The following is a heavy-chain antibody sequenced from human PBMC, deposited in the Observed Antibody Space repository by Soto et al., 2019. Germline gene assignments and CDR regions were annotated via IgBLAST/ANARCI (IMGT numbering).Heavy chain of an antibody. V-gene: IGHV3-30*18. CDR2: ISYDGSNK. Sequence: GGSLRLSCAASGFTLSSYGMHWVRQAPGKGLEWVAVISYDGSNKYYAGSVKGRFTISRDNSKNTLYLQMNSLRAEDTAVYYCAKDRYSSSYYYFDYWGQGTLVTVSS. D-gene: IGHD6-6*01. J-gene: IGHJ4*02. CDR1: GFTLSSYG. CDR3: AKDRYSSSYYYFDY.